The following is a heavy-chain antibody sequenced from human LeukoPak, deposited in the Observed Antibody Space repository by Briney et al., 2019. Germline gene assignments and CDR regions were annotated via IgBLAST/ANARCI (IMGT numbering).Heavy chain of an antibody. CDR2: ISTSSSYI. J-gene: IGHJ4*02. D-gene: IGHD4-23*01. CDR1: GFTFNKYS. CDR3: ARLRWEQTGYSSDY. V-gene: IGHV3-21*06. Sequence: GGSLRLSCAASGFTFNKYSMNWVRQAPGKGLEWVSSISTSSSYIYYADSVKGRFTISRDNAKNSLYLQMNSLRAEDTAVFYCARLRWEQTGYSSDYWGQGTLVTVSS.